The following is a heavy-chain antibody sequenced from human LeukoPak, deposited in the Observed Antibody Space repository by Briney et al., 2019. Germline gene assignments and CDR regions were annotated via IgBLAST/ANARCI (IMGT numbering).Heavy chain of an antibody. CDR3: ARRYYSNYVGDAFDI. Sequence: SETLSLTCTVSGGSISSSSYYWGWIRQPPGKGLEWIGSIYYSGSTYYNPSLKSRVTISVDTSKNQFSLKLSSVTAADTAVYYCARRYYSNYVGDAFDIWGQGTMVTVSS. V-gene: IGHV4-39*07. CDR1: GGSISSSSYY. CDR2: IYYSGST. D-gene: IGHD4-11*01. J-gene: IGHJ3*02.